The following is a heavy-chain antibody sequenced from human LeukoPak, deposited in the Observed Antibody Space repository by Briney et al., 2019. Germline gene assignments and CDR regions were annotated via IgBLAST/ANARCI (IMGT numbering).Heavy chain of an antibody. J-gene: IGHJ4*02. V-gene: IGHV3-15*01. CDR1: GFTFSNAW. Sequence: GGSLRLSCAASGFTFSNAWMSWVRQAPGKGLEWVGRIKSKSDGGKTDYAAPVKDRFTILRDDSKNTLHLQMNSLKTEDTAVYYCTTDVFEQQLSLIDYWGPGTLVTVSS. CDR2: IKSKSDGGKT. D-gene: IGHD6-13*01. CDR3: TTDVFEQQLSLIDY.